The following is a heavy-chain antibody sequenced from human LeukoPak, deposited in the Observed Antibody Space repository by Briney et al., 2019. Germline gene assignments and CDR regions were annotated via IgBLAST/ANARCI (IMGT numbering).Heavy chain of an antibody. D-gene: IGHD3-22*01. Sequence: PSETLSLTCTVSGYSISSGYYWGWIRRPPGTRLEWVGSFYYGGSTYYNPSLKSRVIISVDTSKNQFSLKLNSVTAAETAVYYCARNYYDSSDYFDPWGQGALVTVSS. J-gene: IGHJ5*02. CDR2: FYYGGST. CDR3: ARNYYDSSDYFDP. CDR1: GYSISSGYY. V-gene: IGHV4-38-2*02.